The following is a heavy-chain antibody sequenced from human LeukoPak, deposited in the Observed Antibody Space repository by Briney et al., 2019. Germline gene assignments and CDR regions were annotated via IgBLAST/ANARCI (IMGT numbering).Heavy chain of an antibody. J-gene: IGHJ3*02. D-gene: IGHD3-22*01. CDR3: ARLPARITMIVVVILDAFDT. V-gene: IGHV3-7*01. Sequence: GGSLRLSCAASGFTFSSYWMSWVRQAPGKGLEWVANIKQDGSEKYYVDSVKGRFTISRDNAKNSLYLQMNSLRAEDTAVYYCARLPARITMIVVVILDAFDTWGQGTMVTVSS. CDR2: IKQDGSEK. CDR1: GFTFSSYW.